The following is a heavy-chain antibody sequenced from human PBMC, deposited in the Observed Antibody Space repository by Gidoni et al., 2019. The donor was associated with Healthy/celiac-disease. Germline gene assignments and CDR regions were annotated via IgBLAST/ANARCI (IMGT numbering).Heavy chain of an antibody. CDR1: GFPFDDYA. Sequence: EVQLVASGGGLVQPGRSLRLSCAASGFPFDDYAMHWVRQAPGKGLEWVAGISWNSGSIGYADSVKGRFTISRDNAKNSLYLQMNSLRAEDTALYYCVISPDSGSPSFDYWGQGTLVTVSS. V-gene: IGHV3-9*01. D-gene: IGHD3-10*01. J-gene: IGHJ4*02. CDR3: VISPDSGSPSFDY. CDR2: ISWNSGSI.